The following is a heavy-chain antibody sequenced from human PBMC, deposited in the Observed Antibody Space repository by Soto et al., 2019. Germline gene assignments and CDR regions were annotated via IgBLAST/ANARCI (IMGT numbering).Heavy chain of an antibody. CDR2: ISGSGGST. Sequence: GGSLRLSCAASGFTFSSYAMSWVRQAPGKGLEWVSAISGSGGSTYYADSVKGRFTISRDNSKNTLYLQMNSLRAEDTAVYYCAKTPSHTNALLRFLEWSNEPRMDVWGQGTTVTVSS. J-gene: IGHJ6*02. CDR3: AKTPSHTNALLRFLEWSNEPRMDV. V-gene: IGHV3-23*01. CDR1: GFTFSSYA. D-gene: IGHD3-3*01.